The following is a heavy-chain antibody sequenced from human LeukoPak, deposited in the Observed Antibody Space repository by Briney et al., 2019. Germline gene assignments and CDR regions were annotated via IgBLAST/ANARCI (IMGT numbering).Heavy chain of an antibody. V-gene: IGHV4-61*02. Sequence: PSETLSLTCTVSGGSISSGSYYWSWIRQPAGKGLEWIGRIYTSGSTNYNPSLKSRVTISVDTSKNQFSLQLNSVTAADTAVYYCARALTVGILTGYLFDYWGQGTLVTVSS. J-gene: IGHJ4*02. D-gene: IGHD3-9*01. CDR1: GGSISSGSYY. CDR2: IYTSGST. CDR3: ARALTVGILTGYLFDY.